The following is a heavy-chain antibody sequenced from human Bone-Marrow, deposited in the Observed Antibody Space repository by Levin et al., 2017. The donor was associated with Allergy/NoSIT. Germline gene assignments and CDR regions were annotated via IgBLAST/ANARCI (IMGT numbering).Heavy chain of an antibody. V-gene: IGHV3-48*02. Sequence: GGSLRLSCAASGFTFSSYSMNWVRQAPGKGLEWVSYISSSSSTIYYADSVKGRFTISRDNAKNSLYLQMNSLRDEDTAVYYCARAGDDSSGSQCAFDIWGQGTMVTVSS. CDR2: ISSSSSTI. CDR3: ARAGDDSSGSQCAFDI. D-gene: IGHD3-22*01. J-gene: IGHJ3*02. CDR1: GFTFSSYS.